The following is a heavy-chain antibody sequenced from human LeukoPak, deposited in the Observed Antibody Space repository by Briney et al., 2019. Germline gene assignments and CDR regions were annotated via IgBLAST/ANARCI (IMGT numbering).Heavy chain of an antibody. V-gene: IGHV4-61*08. CDR3: ARVAVAGTETIDY. Sequence: PSQTLSLTCTVSGGSISSGGYYWSWIRQHPGKGLEWIGYIYYSGSTNYNPSLKSRVTISVDTSKNQFSLKLSSVTAADTAVYYCARVAVAGTETIDYWGQGTLVTVSS. J-gene: IGHJ4*02. CDR1: GGSISSGGYY. D-gene: IGHD6-19*01. CDR2: IYYSGST.